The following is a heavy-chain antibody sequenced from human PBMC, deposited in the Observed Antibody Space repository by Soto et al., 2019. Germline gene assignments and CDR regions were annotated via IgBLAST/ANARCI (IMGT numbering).Heavy chain of an antibody. CDR2: MSPSSGNT. V-gene: IGHV1-8*01. Sequence: QVQLVQSGAEVKKPGASVKVSCKASGYTFTTYEINWVRQVPGQGLEWMGWMSPSSGNTGYVDQFRGRVTMTSNTSMATAYMELSSLRSEDTAVYYCARVGGQLFGDHGMDVWGQGTKVTVSS. CDR1: GYTFTTYE. CDR3: ARVGGQLFGDHGMDV. D-gene: IGHD3-10*01. J-gene: IGHJ6*02.